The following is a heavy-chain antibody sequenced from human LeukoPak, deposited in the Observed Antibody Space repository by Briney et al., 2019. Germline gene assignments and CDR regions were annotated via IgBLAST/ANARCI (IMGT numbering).Heavy chain of an antibody. CDR2: MNPNSGNT. V-gene: IGHV1-8*01. D-gene: IGHD2-2*01. Sequence: ASVKVSCKASGYTFTSYDINWVRQATGQGLEWMGWMNPNSGNTGYAQKFQGRVTMTRNTSISTAYMGLSSLRSEDTAVYYCASQLLRDREYFQHWGQGTLVTVSS. CDR1: GYTFTSYD. J-gene: IGHJ1*01. CDR3: ASQLLRDREYFQH.